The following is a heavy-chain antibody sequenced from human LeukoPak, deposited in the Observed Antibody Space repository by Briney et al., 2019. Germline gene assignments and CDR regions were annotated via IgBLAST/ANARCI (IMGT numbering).Heavy chain of an antibody. CDR1: GITFSNYN. V-gene: IGHV3-21*01. CDR2: ITSSSSYT. Sequence: PGGSLRLSCAAPGITFSNYNMNWVRQAPGKGLEWISSITSSSSYTFYADSVKGRFTISRDNAKNSLYLQMNSLRVEDTAIYYCARDPYNGAYSEGYYYYYMDVWGKGTTATVSS. J-gene: IGHJ6*03. CDR3: ARDPYNGAYSEGYYYYYMDV. D-gene: IGHD1-1*01.